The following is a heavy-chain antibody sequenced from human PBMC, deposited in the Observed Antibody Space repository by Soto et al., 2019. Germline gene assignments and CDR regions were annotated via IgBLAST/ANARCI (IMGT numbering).Heavy chain of an antibody. Sequence: SETLSLTCAVYGGSFSGYYWSWIRQPPGKGLEWIGEINHSGSTNYNPSLKSRVTISVDTSKNQFSLKLSSVTAADTAVYYCARVLRGDFWSGYYFGTGVYYYYYMDVWGKGTTVT. CDR2: INHSGST. D-gene: IGHD3-3*01. CDR1: GGSFSGYY. J-gene: IGHJ6*03. CDR3: ARVLRGDFWSGYYFGTGVYYYYYMDV. V-gene: IGHV4-34*01.